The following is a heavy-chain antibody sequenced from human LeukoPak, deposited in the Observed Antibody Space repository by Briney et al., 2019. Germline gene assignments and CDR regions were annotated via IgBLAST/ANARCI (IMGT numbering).Heavy chain of an antibody. D-gene: IGHD4-17*01. CDR3: ARGRKTTVTTYYFDY. CDR1: GFSFSTYS. V-gene: IGHV3-7*01. Sequence: GGSLRLSCAASGFSFSTYSMSWVRQAPGKGLEWVANIKQDESENYSVDSVKGRFTISRDNAKNSLYLQMDSLGAEDTAVYYCARGRKTTVTTYYFDYWGQGTLVTVSS. CDR2: IKQDESEN. J-gene: IGHJ4*02.